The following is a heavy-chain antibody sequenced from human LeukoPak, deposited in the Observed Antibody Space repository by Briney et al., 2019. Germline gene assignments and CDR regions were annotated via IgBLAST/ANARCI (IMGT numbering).Heavy chain of an antibody. J-gene: IGHJ4*02. Sequence: AASVKVSCKASGYTFTSYGISWVRQAPGQGLEWMGWISAYNGNANYAQKFQGRVTMTRNTSISTAYMELSSLRSEDTAVYYCARSVAVAGFDYWGQGTLVTVSS. V-gene: IGHV1-18*01. CDR3: ARSVAVAGFDY. D-gene: IGHD6-19*01. CDR2: ISAYNGNA. CDR1: GYTFTSYG.